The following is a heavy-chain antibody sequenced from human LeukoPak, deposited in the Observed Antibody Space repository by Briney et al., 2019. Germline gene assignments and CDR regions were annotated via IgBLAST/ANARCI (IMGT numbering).Heavy chain of an antibody. D-gene: IGHD6-19*01. CDR3: ARDRYRQWLVRTDYFDY. V-gene: IGHV3-48*04. CDR1: GFTFSSYS. J-gene: IGHJ4*02. CDR2: ISSSSSTI. Sequence: GGSLRLSCAASGFTFSSYSMNWVRQAPGKGLEWVSYISSSSSTIYYADSVKGRFTISRDNAKNSLYLQMNSLRAEDTAVYYCARDRYRQWLVRTDYFDYWGQGTLVTVSS.